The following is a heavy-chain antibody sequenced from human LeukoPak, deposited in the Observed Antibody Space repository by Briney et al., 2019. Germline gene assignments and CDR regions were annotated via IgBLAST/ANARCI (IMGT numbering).Heavy chain of an antibody. CDR3: ARNQDASGRYFIDF. J-gene: IGHJ4*02. D-gene: IGHD6-19*01. CDR1: GFTFSNYE. CDR2: ISTSGSSV. V-gene: IGHV3-48*03. Sequence: PGGPLRLSCAASGFTFSNYEMNWVRQAPGEGLEWISYISTSGSSVNYADSVKGRFTISRDNAKNSLYLQMNSLRAEDTAFYYCARNQDASGRYFIDFWGQGTLVTVSS.